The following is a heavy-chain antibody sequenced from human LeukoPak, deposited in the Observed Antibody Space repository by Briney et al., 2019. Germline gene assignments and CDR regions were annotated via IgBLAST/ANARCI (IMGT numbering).Heavy chain of an antibody. D-gene: IGHD6-13*01. CDR1: GGSISSGGYS. J-gene: IGHJ5*02. Sequence: PSQTLSLTCAVSGGSISSGGYSWSWIRQPPGKGLEWIGYIYHSGSTYYNPSLKSRVTISVDRSKNQFSLKLSSVTAADTAVYYCARAHSSSWYWFDPWGQGTLVTVSS. CDR2: IYHSGST. V-gene: IGHV4-30-2*01. CDR3: ARAHSSSWYWFDP.